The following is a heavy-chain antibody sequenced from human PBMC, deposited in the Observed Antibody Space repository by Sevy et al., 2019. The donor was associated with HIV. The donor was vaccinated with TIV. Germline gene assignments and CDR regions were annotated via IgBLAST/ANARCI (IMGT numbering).Heavy chain of an antibody. J-gene: IGHJ4*02. D-gene: IGHD1-26*01. CDR1: GFTFSSYG. Sequence: GGSLRLSCAASGFTFSSYGMNRVRQAPGKGLEWVSYISSSSSSIYYADSVKGRFTISRDNAKNSLFLQMNSLRAGDTAMYFCAREGYSGSFFDYWGQGTLLTVSS. V-gene: IGHV3-48*04. CDR3: AREGYSGSFFDY. CDR2: ISSSSSSI.